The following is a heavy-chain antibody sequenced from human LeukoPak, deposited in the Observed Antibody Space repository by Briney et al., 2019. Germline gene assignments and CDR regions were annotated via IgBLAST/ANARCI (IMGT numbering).Heavy chain of an antibody. J-gene: IGHJ4*02. D-gene: IGHD1-26*01. Sequence: GSLRLSCAASGFPFSDYYMGWLRQAPGRWLEWVSYISSSGSTIYYADSVQGRFTISRDNAKNSFFLQMNNLRAEDTAVYYCAKVGGARDYWGQGTLVTVSS. CDR1: GFPFSDYY. V-gene: IGHV3-11*01. CDR3: AKVGGARDY. CDR2: ISSSGSTI.